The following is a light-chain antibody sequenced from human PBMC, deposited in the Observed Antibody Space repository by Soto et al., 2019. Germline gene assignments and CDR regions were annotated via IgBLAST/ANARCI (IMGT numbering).Light chain of an antibody. CDR3: QQQPRSSPLT. V-gene: IGKV3-20*01. CDR2: GAS. Sequence: EIVMTQSPATLSMSPGERATLSCRASQSVSSNYLAWYQQKPGQAPRLLIYGASSRATGIPDRFSGSGSGTDFSLTISRLEPEDFAVYYCQQQPRSSPLTFGQGTRLEIK. J-gene: IGKJ5*01. CDR1: QSVSSNY.